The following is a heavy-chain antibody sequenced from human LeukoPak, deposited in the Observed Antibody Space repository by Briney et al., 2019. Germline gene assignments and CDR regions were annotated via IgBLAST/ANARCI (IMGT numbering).Heavy chain of an antibody. CDR2: IYYRGST. Sequence: SETLSLTCTVSGGSISSSSYYWGWIRQPPGKGLEWIGSIYYRGSTYYNPSLKSRVTISVDTSKNQFSLKLSSVTAADTAVYYCARRFRASSSNRLPSASYWYFDLWGRGTLVTVSS. J-gene: IGHJ2*01. V-gene: IGHV4-39*01. D-gene: IGHD6-13*01. CDR3: ARRFRASSSNRLPSASYWYFDL. CDR1: GGSISSSSYY.